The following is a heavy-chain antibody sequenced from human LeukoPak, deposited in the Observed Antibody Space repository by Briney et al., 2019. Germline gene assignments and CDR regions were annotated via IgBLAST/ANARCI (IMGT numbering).Heavy chain of an antibody. V-gene: IGHV3-11*01. J-gene: IGHJ4*02. Sequence: YYADSVKGRFTVSRDNAKNTLYLQMNSLRAEDTAVYYCAKDLVVVPAARFDYWGQGTLVTVSS. D-gene: IGHD2-2*01. CDR3: AKDLVVVPAARFDY.